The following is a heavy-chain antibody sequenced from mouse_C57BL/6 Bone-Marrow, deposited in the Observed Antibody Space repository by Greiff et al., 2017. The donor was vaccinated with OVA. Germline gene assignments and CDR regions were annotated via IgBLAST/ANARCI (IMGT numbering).Heavy chain of an antibody. V-gene: IGHV5-2*01. CDR3: AILWLRRKGYYAMDY. CDR1: EYEFTSHD. Sequence: EVKLMESGGGLVQPGESLKLSCESNEYEFTSHDMSWVRKTPEKRLELVAAINSDGGSTYYPDTMERRFIISRDNTKNTLYLQMSSLRSEDTALYYCAILWLRRKGYYAMDYWGQGASVTVSS. J-gene: IGHJ4*01. D-gene: IGHD2-2*01. CDR2: INSDGGST.